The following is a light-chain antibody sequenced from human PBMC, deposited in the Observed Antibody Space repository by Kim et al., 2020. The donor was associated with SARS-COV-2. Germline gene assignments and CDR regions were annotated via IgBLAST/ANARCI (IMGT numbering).Light chain of an antibody. V-gene: IGKV1-16*01. CDR3: QHYNGYPYT. CDR1: QDVRNY. CDR2: GAS. J-gene: IGKJ2*01. Sequence: SASVGDRVTITCRASQDVRNYLAWFQQKPGKVPKSLIYGASSLQSGVPSRFSGSGSGTDFTLTISSLQPEDFATYYCQHYNGYPYTFGQGTKLEIK.